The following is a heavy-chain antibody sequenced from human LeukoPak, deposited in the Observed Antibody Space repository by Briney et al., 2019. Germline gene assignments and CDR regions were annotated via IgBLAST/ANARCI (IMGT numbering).Heavy chain of an antibody. Sequence: RPGGSLRLSCAASGFTFSSYSMNWVRQAPGKGLEWVSSISSSSSYIYYADSVKGRFTISRDNAKNSLYLQMNSLRAEDTAVYYCARDEGSTWYRYYYYYMDVWGKGTTVTISS. CDR2: ISSSSSYI. CDR3: ARDEGSTWYRYYYYYMDV. CDR1: GFTFSSYS. J-gene: IGHJ6*03. V-gene: IGHV3-21*01. D-gene: IGHD6-13*01.